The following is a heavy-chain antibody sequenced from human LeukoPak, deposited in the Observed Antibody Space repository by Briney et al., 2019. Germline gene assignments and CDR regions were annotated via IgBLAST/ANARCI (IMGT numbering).Heavy chain of an antibody. CDR3: TSEGTR. Sequence: GGSLRLSCAASGFTFSSYAMSWVRQASGKGLEWVGRIRSKANNYAIAYATSVQGRFTISRDDSKSTAYLQMNSLKTEDTALYYCTSEGTRWGQGTLVTVSS. CDR1: GFTFSSYA. J-gene: IGHJ4*02. CDR2: IRSKANNYAI. D-gene: IGHD3-10*01. V-gene: IGHV3-73*01.